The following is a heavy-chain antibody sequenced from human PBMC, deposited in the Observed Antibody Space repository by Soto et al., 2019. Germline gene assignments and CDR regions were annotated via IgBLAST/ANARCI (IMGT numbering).Heavy chain of an antibody. D-gene: IGHD1-26*01. Sequence: DVQLVESGGGLVKPGGSLRLSCAASGFTFSSYSMNWVRQAPGKGLEWVSSISSSSSYIYYADSVKGRFTISRDNAKNSLYLQMNSLRAEDTAVYYCARDFRGVGATQGFDPWGQGTLVTVSS. V-gene: IGHV3-21*01. CDR2: ISSSSSYI. J-gene: IGHJ5*02. CDR3: ARDFRGVGATQGFDP. CDR1: GFTFSSYS.